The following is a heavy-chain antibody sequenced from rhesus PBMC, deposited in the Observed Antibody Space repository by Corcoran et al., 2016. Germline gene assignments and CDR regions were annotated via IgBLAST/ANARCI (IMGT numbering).Heavy chain of an antibody. CDR1: GASISSYW. CDR2: IFGNSGNS. D-gene: IGHD4-4*01. V-gene: IGHV4-80*01. Sequence: QVQLQESGPGLVKPSETLSLTCAVSGASISSYWWSWICQPPGKGLEWIGEIFGNSGNSYDNPSRKIRVSSAKDASKNQFSMKLSSVTAADTAVYYCARSGYGSGGVYWGQGILVTVSS. CDR3: ARSGYGSGGVY. J-gene: IGHJ4*01.